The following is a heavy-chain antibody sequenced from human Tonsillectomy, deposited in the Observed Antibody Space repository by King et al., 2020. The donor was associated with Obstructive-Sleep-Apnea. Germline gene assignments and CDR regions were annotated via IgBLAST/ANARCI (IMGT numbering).Heavy chain of an antibody. CDR1: GLTFSRYA. CDR3: ARDQQWRGYDAFDI. Sequence: VQLVESGGGLVQPGGSLRLSCVASGLTFSRYAMTWVRQAPGKGLEWVSTISGTGGTTYDADSMKGRFTISRNNSNNTLYLQMNSLRAEDTAVYYCARDQQWRGYDAFDIWGQGKMVTVSS. CDR2: ISGTGGTT. D-gene: IGHD6-19*01. J-gene: IGHJ3*02. V-gene: IGHV3-23*04.